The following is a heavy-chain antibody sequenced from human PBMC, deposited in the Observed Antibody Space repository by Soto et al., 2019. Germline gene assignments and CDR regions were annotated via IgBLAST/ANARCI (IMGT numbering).Heavy chain of an antibody. J-gene: IGHJ6*02. CDR2: IIPILGIA. CDR1: GGTFSSYT. Sequence: GASLKVSCKASGGTFSSYTISWVRQAPGQGLEWMGRIIPILGIANYAQKFQGRVTITADKSTSTAYMELSSLRSEDTAVYYCARDCSSTSCYDAYYYYGMDVWGQGATVTVSS. D-gene: IGHD2-2*01. V-gene: IGHV1-69*04. CDR3: ARDCSSTSCYDAYYYYGMDV.